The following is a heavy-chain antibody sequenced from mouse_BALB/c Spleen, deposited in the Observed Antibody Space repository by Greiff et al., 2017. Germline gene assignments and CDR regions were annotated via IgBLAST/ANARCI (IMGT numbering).Heavy chain of an antibody. CDR3: ANYGSSSWFAY. CDR1: GDSITSVY. J-gene: IGHJ3*01. V-gene: IGHV3-8*02. D-gene: IGHD1-1*01. CDR2: ISYSGST. Sequence: VQLQQSGPSLVKPSQTLSLTCSVTGDSITSVYWNWIRKFPGNKLEYMGYISYSGSTYYNPSLKSRISITRDTSKNQYYLQLNSVTTEDTATYYCANYGSSSWFAYWGQGTLVTVSA.